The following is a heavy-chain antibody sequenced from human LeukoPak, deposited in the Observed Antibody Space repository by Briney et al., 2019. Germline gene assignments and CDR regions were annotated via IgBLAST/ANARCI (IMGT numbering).Heavy chain of an antibody. CDR2: IYFSGST. D-gene: IGHD2-21*02. CDR1: GGSMTGYY. CDR3: ARGGRRDLSDS. V-gene: IGHV4-59*01. J-gene: IGHJ4*02. Sequence: SETLSLTCTVSGGSMTGYYWSWIRQPPGKGLEWIGYIYFSGSTNYNPSLKSRVTISVDTSKNQFSLKVTSVTAADTAIYYCARGGRRDLSDSWGQGTLVTVSS.